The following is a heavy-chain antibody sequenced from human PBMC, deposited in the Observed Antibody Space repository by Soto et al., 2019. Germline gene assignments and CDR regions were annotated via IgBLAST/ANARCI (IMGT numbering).Heavy chain of an antibody. V-gene: IGHV4-39*01. Sequence: SETLSLTCTFSGVSISSTSHYCAWIRQPPGKGLECIGSIYYSGSTYYNPSLKSRATISVDTSKNHFSLQLTSLTAADTAVYYCARQEGWLIEYWGQGALVNVS. D-gene: IGHD6-19*01. CDR2: IYYSGST. J-gene: IGHJ4*02. CDR1: GVSISSTSHY. CDR3: ARQEGWLIEY.